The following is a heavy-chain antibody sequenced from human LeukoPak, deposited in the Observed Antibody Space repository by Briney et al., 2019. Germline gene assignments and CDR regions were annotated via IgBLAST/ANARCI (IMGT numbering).Heavy chain of an antibody. CDR2: IYYSGST. J-gene: IGHJ3*02. D-gene: IGHD1-20*01. CDR3: ARRITGTTRNAFDI. Sequence: SQTLSLTCAVYGGSFSGYYWSWIRQPPGKGLEWIGYIYYSGSTNYNPSLKSRVTISVDTSKNQFSLKLSSVTAADTAVYYCARRITGTTRNAFDIWGQGTMVTVSS. CDR1: GGSFSGYY. V-gene: IGHV4-59*08.